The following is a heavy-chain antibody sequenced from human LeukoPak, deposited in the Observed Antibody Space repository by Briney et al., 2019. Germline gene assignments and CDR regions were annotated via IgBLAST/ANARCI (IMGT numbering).Heavy chain of an antibody. Sequence: SVKVSCKASGGTFGSYAISWVRQAPGQGLEWMGGITPILGTANYAQKFQGRVTITTDESTSTAYMELSSLRSEDTAVYYCARVPRSGSFYFDYWGQGTLVTVSS. CDR1: GGTFGSYA. CDR2: ITPILGTA. J-gene: IGHJ4*02. D-gene: IGHD1-26*01. V-gene: IGHV1-69*05. CDR3: ARVPRSGSFYFDY.